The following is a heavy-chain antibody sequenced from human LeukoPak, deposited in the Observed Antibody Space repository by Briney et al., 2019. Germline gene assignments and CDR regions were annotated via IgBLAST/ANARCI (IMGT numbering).Heavy chain of an antibody. CDR3: AKGTDFTIFGVVIGEIDY. V-gene: IGHV3-30*18. J-gene: IGHJ4*02. CDR1: GFTFSSYG. CDR2: ISYDGSNK. D-gene: IGHD3-3*01. Sequence: PGGSLRLSCAASGFTFSSYGMHWVRQAPGKGLEWVAVISYDGSNKYYADSVKGRFTISRDNSKNTLYLQMNSLRAEDTAVYYCAKGTDFTIFGVVIGEIDYWGQGTLVTVSS.